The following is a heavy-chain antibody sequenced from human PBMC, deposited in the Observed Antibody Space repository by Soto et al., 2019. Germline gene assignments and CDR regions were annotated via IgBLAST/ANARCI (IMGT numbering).Heavy chain of an antibody. CDR3: ARGTHYYDSIGYSHFFDY. D-gene: IGHD3-22*01. J-gene: IGHJ4*02. Sequence: PGGSLRLSCRASGFTFSDFDMSWVRQAPGKGLEWVSSISSNGNYIYYADSMKGRFTISRDNAEKSLYLQMNSLRGEDTAVYYCARGTHYYDSIGYSHFFDYWGQGTLVTAPQ. V-gene: IGHV3-21*01. CDR1: GFTFSDFD. CDR2: ISSNGNYI.